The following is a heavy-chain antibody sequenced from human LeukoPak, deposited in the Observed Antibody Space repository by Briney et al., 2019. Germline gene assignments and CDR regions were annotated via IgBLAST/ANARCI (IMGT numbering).Heavy chain of an antibody. J-gene: IGHJ4*02. V-gene: IGHV1-69*01. CDR1: GGTFSSYA. CDR2: IIPIFGTA. D-gene: IGHD5-18*01. CDR3: ARDYYPRWYSYGYRSPLFDY. Sequence: ASVKVSCKASGGTFSSYAISWVRQAPGQGLEWMGGIIPIFGTANYAQKFQGRVTITADESTSTAYMELSSLRSDDTAVYYCARDYYPRWYSYGYRSPLFDYWGQGTLVTVSS.